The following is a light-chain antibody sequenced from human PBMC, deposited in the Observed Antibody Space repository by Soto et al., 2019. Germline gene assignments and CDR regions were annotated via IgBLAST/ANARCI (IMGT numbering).Light chain of an antibody. V-gene: IGKV1-5*03. CDR1: QSINTW. CDR2: KAS. Sequence: DIQMTQSPSTLSASVGDRVTITCRSSQSINTWLAWYQQKPGKAPKVLIYKASGLESGVPSRFSGSASGTEFTLTISSLQPDDSATYYCQQYDSYPWTLGQGTEVEIK. J-gene: IGKJ1*01. CDR3: QQYDSYPWT.